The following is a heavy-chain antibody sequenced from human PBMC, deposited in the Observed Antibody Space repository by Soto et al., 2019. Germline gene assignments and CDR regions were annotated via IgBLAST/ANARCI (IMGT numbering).Heavy chain of an antibody. V-gene: IGHV3-21*01. Sequence: PGGSLRLSCAVSGFSFSTYSMNWVRQAPGRGLEWVSSISSSSRYIYYADSVQGRFTISRDNAMNSLFLQMNSLRAEDTAVYYCARANSGLDFGMDVWGQGTTVTVSS. CDR3: ARANSGLDFGMDV. CDR1: GFSFSTYS. J-gene: IGHJ6*02. D-gene: IGHD5-12*01. CDR2: ISSSSRYI.